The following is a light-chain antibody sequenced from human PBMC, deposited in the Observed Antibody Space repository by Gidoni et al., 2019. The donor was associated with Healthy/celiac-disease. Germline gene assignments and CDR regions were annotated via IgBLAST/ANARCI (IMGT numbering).Light chain of an antibody. V-gene: IGKV3-15*01. Sequence: ELVMTQSPATLSVSPGERATLSCRASQSVSSNLAWYQQKPGQSPRLLIYVASTRATGIPARFSGSGSGTEFTLTISSLQSEDFAVYYCQQYNNWLSITFGQGTRLEIK. J-gene: IGKJ5*01. CDR1: QSVSSN. CDR3: QQYNNWLSIT. CDR2: VAS.